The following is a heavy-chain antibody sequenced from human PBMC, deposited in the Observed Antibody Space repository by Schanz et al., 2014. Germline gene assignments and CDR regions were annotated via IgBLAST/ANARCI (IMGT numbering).Heavy chain of an antibody. V-gene: IGHV1-2*02. CDR3: ARDSHRRVAGPGY. J-gene: IGHJ4*02. CDR1: GYTFTGYY. Sequence: QVQLVQSGPEVKKPGASVKVSCKASGYTFTGYYMNWVRQAPGQGLEWMGWINPSSGGTNYAQKFQGRVTMTRDTSISTAYMELNRLRSDDTAVYYCARDSHRRVAGPGYWGQGTLVTVSS. CDR2: INPSSGGT.